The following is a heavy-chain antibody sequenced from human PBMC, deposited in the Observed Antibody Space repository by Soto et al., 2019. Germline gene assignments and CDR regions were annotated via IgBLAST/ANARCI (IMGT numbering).Heavy chain of an antibody. CDR1: GYTFTSYA. CDR2: ISAYNGNT. J-gene: IGHJ6*02. Sequence: ASVKVSCKASGYTFTSYAMHWVRQAPGQRLEWMGWISAYNGNTNYAQKLQGRVTMTTDTSTSTAYMELRSLRSDDTAVYYCARAGTNYYYGMDVWGQGTTVTVSS. D-gene: IGHD1-1*01. V-gene: IGHV1-18*01. CDR3: ARAGTNYYYGMDV.